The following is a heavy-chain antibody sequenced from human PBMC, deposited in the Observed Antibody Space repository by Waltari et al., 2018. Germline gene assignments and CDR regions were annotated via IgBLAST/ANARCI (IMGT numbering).Heavy chain of an antibody. Sequence: EVQLLESGGGLVQPGGSLRLSCAASGFTFSSYAMSWVRQAPGTGLPWVSAISGSGGSTYYADSVKGRFTISRDNSKNTLYLQMNSLRAEDTAVYYCAKGIVESYYDFWSGYYADYYYYGMDVWGQGTTVTVSS. J-gene: IGHJ6*02. CDR2: ISGSGGST. D-gene: IGHD3-3*01. CDR3: AKGIVESYYDFWSGYYADYYYYGMDV. CDR1: GFTFSSYA. V-gene: IGHV3-23*01.